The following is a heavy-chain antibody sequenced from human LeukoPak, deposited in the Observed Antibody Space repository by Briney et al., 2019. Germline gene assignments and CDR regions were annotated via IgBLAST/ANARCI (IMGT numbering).Heavy chain of an antibody. Sequence: SETLSLTCAVSGYSISSGYYWGWIRQPPGKGLEWIGSIYHSGSTYYNPSLKSRVTISVDTSKNQFSLKLSSVTAADTAVYYCGRWDYEEGLYGDTWFDPWGQGTLVTVSS. CDR1: GYSISSGYY. CDR2: IYHSGST. D-gene: IGHD3-3*01. CDR3: GRWDYEEGLYGDTWFDP. V-gene: IGHV4-38-2*01. J-gene: IGHJ5*02.